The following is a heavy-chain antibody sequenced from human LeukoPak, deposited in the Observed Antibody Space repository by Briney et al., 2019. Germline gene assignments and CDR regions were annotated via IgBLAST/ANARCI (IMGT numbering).Heavy chain of an antibody. D-gene: IGHD1-26*01. CDR1: GGSISSGDYY. Sequence: SETLSLTCTVSGGSISSGDYYWSWTRQPPGKGLEWIGYIYYSGSTYYNPSLKSRVTISVDTSKNQFSLKLSSVTAADTAVYYCARDVGGSYPFDYWGQGTLVTVSS. V-gene: IGHV4-30-4*01. CDR2: IYYSGST. CDR3: ARDVGGSYPFDY. J-gene: IGHJ4*02.